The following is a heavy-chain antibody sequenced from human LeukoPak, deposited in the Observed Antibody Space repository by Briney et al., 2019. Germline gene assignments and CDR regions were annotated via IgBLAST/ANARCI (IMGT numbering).Heavy chain of an antibody. CDR3: ARKGVVDYGDYVLGY. Sequence: GGSLRLSCAASGFTFSNYGMHWVRQAPGKGLEWVAVISYDGSNEYYGDSVKGRFTISRDNSKNTLYLQMNSLRAEDTAVYYCARKGVVDYGDYVLGYWGQGTLVTVSS. CDR2: ISYDGSNE. J-gene: IGHJ4*02. D-gene: IGHD4-17*01. V-gene: IGHV3-30*03. CDR1: GFTFSNYG.